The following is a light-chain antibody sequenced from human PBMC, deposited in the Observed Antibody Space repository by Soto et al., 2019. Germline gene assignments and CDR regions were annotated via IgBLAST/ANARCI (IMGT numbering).Light chain of an antibody. CDR3: QQYNSYPT. Sequence: DIQMTQSPSTLSASVGDRVTITCRASQSISSGLAWYQQKPGKAPKLLIYKASSLESGVPSRFSGSGSGTEFTLTSSSLQPDDFATYFCQQYNSYPTFGQGTKVEIK. V-gene: IGKV1-5*03. CDR1: QSISSG. J-gene: IGKJ1*01. CDR2: KAS.